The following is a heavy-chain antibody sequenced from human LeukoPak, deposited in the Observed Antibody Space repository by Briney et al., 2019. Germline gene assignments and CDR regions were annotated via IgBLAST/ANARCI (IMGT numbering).Heavy chain of an antibody. CDR1: GYTFTGYY. Sequence: GASVKVSCKASGYTFTGYYMHWVRQAPGQGLEWMGWINPNSGGTNYAQKFQGRVTMTRDTSTSTAYMELSRLRSDDTAVYYCARGPFAVIAAAGRENWFDPWGQGTLVTVSS. V-gene: IGHV1-2*02. CDR3: ARGPFAVIAAAGRENWFDP. CDR2: INPNSGGT. D-gene: IGHD6-13*01. J-gene: IGHJ5*02.